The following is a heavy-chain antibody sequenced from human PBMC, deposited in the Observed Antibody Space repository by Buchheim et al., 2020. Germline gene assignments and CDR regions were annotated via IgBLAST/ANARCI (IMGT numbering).Heavy chain of an antibody. CDR1: EYTRHH. V-gene: IGHV1-2*02. J-gene: IGHJ4*02. D-gene: IGHD1-26*01. CDR2: VNPNTGGT. CDR3: AIATDLVDPAYPTFDC. Sequence: QLQLVQSGAEVKKPGASVKVSCKTSEYTRHHTHWLRQAPGQALEWVGRVNPNTGGTQYAQEFQGRVTLTRDTSISTTYMELSSLTSDDTAVFYCAIATDLVDPAYPTFDCWGQGTL.